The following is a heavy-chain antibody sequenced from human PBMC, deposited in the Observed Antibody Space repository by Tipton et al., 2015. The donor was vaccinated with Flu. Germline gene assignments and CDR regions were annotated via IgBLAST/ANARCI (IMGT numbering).Heavy chain of an antibody. D-gene: IGHD3-10*02. CDR1: GYSIRSAYY. Sequence: GLVKPSETPSLTCSVSGYSIRSAYYWGWVRRPPGKGLEWIGTIYHSGTTYYNPSLKSRLTMSVDTSKNQFSLKLSSVTAADTAVYYCARHTGDSVRGVIDYWGQGTLVTVSS. CDR3: ARHTGDSVRGVIDY. V-gene: IGHV4-38-2*01. J-gene: IGHJ4*02. CDR2: IYHSGTT.